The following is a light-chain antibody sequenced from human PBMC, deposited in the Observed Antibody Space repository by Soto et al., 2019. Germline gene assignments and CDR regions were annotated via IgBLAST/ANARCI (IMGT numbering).Light chain of an antibody. CDR1: QSVLYSSNNKHY. CDR3: QQYYSTLRT. V-gene: IGKV4-1*01. J-gene: IGKJ1*01. Sequence: DIVRTQSPDSLAVSLGERATINCKSSQSVLYSSNNKHYLAWYQQKPGQPPRLLIYWASTRESGVPDRFIGSGSGTDFSRTISCLQAEDVAVYYCQQYYSTLRTFGQGTKVEIK. CDR2: WAS.